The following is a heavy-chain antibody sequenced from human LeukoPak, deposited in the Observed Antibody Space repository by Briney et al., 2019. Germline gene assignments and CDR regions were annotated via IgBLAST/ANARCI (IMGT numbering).Heavy chain of an antibody. V-gene: IGHV4-59*08. CDR2: IYHSGST. J-gene: IGHJ4*02. D-gene: IGHD6-6*01. Sequence: SETLSLTCTVSGGSISSYYWSWIRQPAGKGLEWIGYIYHSGSTNYNPSLKSRVTISVDTSKNQFSLKLSSVTAADTAVYYCARQLAMRYSSSSRGRHYFDYWGQGTLVTVSS. CDR3: ARQLAMRYSSSSRGRHYFDY. CDR1: GGSISSYY.